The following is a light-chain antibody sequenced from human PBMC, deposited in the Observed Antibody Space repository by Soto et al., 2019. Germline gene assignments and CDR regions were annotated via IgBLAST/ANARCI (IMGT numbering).Light chain of an antibody. Sequence: QSALTQPASVSGSPGQSITISCTGTSSDVGGYNYVSWYQQHPGKAPKLMIYDVSNRPSGVSNRFSGSKSGNTASLTISGLQAEDEADDHCSSYTTSSTLVFGGGTKLPLL. CDR1: SSDVGGYNY. J-gene: IGLJ2*01. CDR3: SSYTTSSTLV. CDR2: DVS. V-gene: IGLV2-14*01.